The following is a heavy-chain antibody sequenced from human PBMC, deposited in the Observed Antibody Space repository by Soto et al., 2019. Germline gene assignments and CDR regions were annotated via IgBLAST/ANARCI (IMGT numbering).Heavy chain of an antibody. CDR3: ARHVGNSPPGS. CDR2: IYYSGTT. J-gene: IGHJ4*02. V-gene: IGHV4-59*08. CDR1: GGSISNYY. Sequence: SETLSLTCTVSGGSISNYYWTWIRQPPGKGLHWIGYIYYSGTTNYNPSLKSRVTISVDTSKNQFSLHLTSVTAADTAVYHCARHVGNSPPGSWGQGTLVTVSS. D-gene: IGHD1-26*01.